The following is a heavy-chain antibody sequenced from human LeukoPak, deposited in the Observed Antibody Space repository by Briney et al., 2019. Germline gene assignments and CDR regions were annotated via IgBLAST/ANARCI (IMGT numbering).Heavy chain of an antibody. V-gene: IGHV4-38-2*01. CDR1: GYSISSGYY. CDR2: IYHSGST. CDR3: ARTRFNYDSSGYSY. J-gene: IGHJ4*02. Sequence: PSETLSLTCAVSGYSISSGYYWGWIRQPPGKGLEWIGSIYHSGSTYYNPSLKSRVTISVGTSKNQFSLKLSSVTAADTAVYYCARTRFNYDSSGYSYWGQGTLVTVSS. D-gene: IGHD3-22*01.